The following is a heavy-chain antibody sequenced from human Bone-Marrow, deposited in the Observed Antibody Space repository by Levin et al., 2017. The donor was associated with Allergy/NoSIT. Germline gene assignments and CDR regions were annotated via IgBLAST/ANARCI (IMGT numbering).Heavy chain of an antibody. CDR1: GGSISSYY. CDR3: ARELGYYYDSSGRGIRWFDP. J-gene: IGHJ5*02. D-gene: IGHD3-22*01. CDR2: IYTSGST. Sequence: PSETLSLTCTVSGGSISSYYWSWIRQPAGKGLEWIGRIYTSGSTNYNPSLKSRVTMSVDTSKNQFSLKLSSVTAADTAVYYCARELGYYYDSSGRGIRWFDPWGQGTLVTVSS. V-gene: IGHV4-4*07.